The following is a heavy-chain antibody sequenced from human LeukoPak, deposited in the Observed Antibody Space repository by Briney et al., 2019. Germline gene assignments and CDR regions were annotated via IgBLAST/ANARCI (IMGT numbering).Heavy chain of an antibody. Sequence: PGGSLRLSCAASAFKFSSYAMNWVRQAPGKGLEWVAGISGGGAGTYYVDSVKGRFTISRDNSKNTLYLQMNSLGAEDTAVYYCAKLVSTTQMGDSWGLGSLVTVSS. D-gene: IGHD2/OR15-2a*01. CDR2: ISGGGAGT. CDR1: AFKFSSYA. J-gene: IGHJ4*02. V-gene: IGHV3-23*01. CDR3: AKLVSTTQMGDS.